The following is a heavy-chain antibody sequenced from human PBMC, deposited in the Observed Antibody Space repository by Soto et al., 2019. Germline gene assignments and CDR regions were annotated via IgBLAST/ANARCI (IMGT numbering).Heavy chain of an antibody. V-gene: IGHV1-2*02. Sequence: QLHLVQSGAVVKKPGASVTFSCSASGYPVTAYYMHWVRQAPGRGLEWMGGINPATGAANYTQTFQGRVTMTRDTSTSTVFMELSGLTSEDTAVFYCARGGGVGVAGSAAFDMWGQGTLVTVSS. J-gene: IGHJ3*02. D-gene: IGHD3-3*01. CDR2: INPATGAA. CDR1: GYPVTAYY. CDR3: ARGGGVGVAGSAAFDM.